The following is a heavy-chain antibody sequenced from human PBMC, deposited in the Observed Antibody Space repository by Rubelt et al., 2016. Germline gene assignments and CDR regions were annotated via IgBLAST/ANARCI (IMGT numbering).Heavy chain of an antibody. Sequence: SGGSTYYADSVKGRFTISRDNSKNTLYLQMNSLRAEDTAVYYCAREGTLYYFDYWGQGTLVTVSS. V-gene: IGHV3-53*05. CDR3: AREGTLYYFDY. J-gene: IGHJ4*02. CDR2: SGGST.